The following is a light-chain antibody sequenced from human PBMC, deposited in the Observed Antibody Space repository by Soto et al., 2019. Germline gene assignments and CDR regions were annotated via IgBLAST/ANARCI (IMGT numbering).Light chain of an antibody. V-gene: IGKV3-11*01. Sequence: EIVLTQSPATLSLSPGERATLSCRASQTISSNYLAWYQQKPGQAPRLLIYDTSDRATGIPARFSGSGSGTDFTLTISSLEPEGFAVYYCQHRSIWPPTWTFGQGTKVEI. CDR2: DTS. CDR3: QHRSIWPPTWT. J-gene: IGKJ1*01. CDR1: QTISSNY.